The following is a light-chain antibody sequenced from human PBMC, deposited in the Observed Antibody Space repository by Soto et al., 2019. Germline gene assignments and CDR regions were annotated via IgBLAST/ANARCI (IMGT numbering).Light chain of an antibody. V-gene: IGLV2-8*01. J-gene: IGLJ3*02. CDR2: EVT. Sequence: QSVLTQPPSASGSPGQSVTISCTGTSSDVGGYNYVSWYQQYPGRAPKLMIYEVTKRPSGVPDRFSGSKSGNTASLTVSGLQAEDESDYYCSSYAASNHFYLVFGGGTKVTVL. CDR3: SSYAASNHFYLV. CDR1: SSDVGGYNY.